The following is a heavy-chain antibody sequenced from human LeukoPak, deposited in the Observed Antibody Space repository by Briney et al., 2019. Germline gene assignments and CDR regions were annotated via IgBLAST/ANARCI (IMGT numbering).Heavy chain of an antibody. CDR3: ARDETGVGSGGIDF. Sequence: GGSLRLSCATSGFISSSYSMNWVRQAPGKGLVWVAYISSGGSTIYYADSVRGRFTISRDSARNALYLQMDSLRDEDTAVHYCARDETGVGSGGIDFWGQGTLVTVSS. V-gene: IGHV3-48*02. J-gene: IGHJ4*02. CDR2: ISSGGSTI. D-gene: IGHD2-8*02. CDR1: GFISSSYS.